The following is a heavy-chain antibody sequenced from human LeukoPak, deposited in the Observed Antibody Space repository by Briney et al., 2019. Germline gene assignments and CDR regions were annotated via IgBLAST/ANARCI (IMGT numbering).Heavy chain of an antibody. V-gene: IGHV1-46*01. CDR3: ARDGEVRQGHCSTTSCPVDY. Sequence: GASVKVSCKASGYTFTSYYMHWVRQAPGQGLEWMGIINPSGGSTSYAQKFQGRVTMTRDTSTSTVYMELSSLRSEDTAVYYCARDGEVRQGHCSTTSCPVDYWGQGTLITVSS. J-gene: IGHJ4*02. CDR2: INPSGGST. D-gene: IGHD2-2*01. CDR1: GYTFTSYY.